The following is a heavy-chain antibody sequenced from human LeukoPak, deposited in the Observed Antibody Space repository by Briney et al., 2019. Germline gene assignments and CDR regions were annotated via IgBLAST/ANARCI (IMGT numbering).Heavy chain of an antibody. J-gene: IGHJ4*02. V-gene: IGHV4-61*02. Sequence: SETLSLTCTVSGGSVSSASSYWSWVRQPAAKGLEWIGRIYSGGNTHYNPSLKSRVTMSIDASENQFSLKLSSVTAADTAVYFCVRSGSGTYFDSWGQGTLVTVSS. CDR3: VRSGSGTYFDS. CDR2: IYSGGNT. D-gene: IGHD1-26*01. CDR1: GGSVSSASSY.